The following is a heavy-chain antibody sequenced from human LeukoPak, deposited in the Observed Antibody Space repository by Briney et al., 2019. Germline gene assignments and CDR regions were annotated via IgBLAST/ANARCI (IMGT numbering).Heavy chain of an antibody. J-gene: IGHJ4*02. V-gene: IGHV4-4*02. CDR2: IYHSGST. Sequence: SETLSLTCAVSGGSISSSNWWSWVRQPPGKGLEWIGEIYHSGSTNYNPSLKSRVTISVDKSKNQFSLKLSSVTAADTAVYYCARTGDRFISTLYYFDYWGQGTLVTVSS. CDR3: ARTGDRFISTLYYFDY. D-gene: IGHD2-2*01. CDR1: GGSISSSNW.